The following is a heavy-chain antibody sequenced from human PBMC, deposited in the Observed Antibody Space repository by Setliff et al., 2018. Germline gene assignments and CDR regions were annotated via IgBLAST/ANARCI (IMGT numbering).Heavy chain of an antibody. Sequence: ASVKVSCKASGYTFTGYYMHWVRQAPGQGLEWMGWINPNSGGTNYAQKFQGRVTMTRDTSISTAYMELSRLRADDTAVYYCARAYYDILTGRSENYFDYWGQGTLVTVSS. CDR3: ARAYYDILTGRSENYFDY. V-gene: IGHV1-2*02. D-gene: IGHD3-9*01. CDR2: INPNSGGT. CDR1: GYTFTGYY. J-gene: IGHJ4*02.